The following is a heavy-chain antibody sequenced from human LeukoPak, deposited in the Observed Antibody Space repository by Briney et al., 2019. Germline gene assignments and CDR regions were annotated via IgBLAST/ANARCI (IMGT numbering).Heavy chain of an antibody. CDR1: GFTFSSYE. V-gene: IGHV3-48*03. CDR2: ISGSGRTI. CDR3: ASPQTSGYAFGY. J-gene: IGHJ4*02. D-gene: IGHD5-12*01. Sequence: PGGSLRLSCAASGFTFSSYEMIWVRQAPGKGLECVSHISGSGRTIYYADSVKGRFTISRDNAKNSLYLQMYSLRAGDTAAYYCASPQTSGYAFGYWGQGTLVTVSS.